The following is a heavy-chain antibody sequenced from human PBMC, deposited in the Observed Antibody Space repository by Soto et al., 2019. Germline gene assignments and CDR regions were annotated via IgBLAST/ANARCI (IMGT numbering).Heavy chain of an antibody. V-gene: IGHV1-69*13. CDR2: IIPIFGTA. D-gene: IGHD2-15*01. CDR3: ASGYCSGGSCTRADYYYYGMDV. J-gene: IGHJ6*02. CDR1: GGTFSSYA. Sequence: SVKVSCKASGGTFSSYAISWVRQAPGQGLAWMGGIIPIFGTANYAQKFQGRVTITADESTSTAYMELSSLRSEDTAVYYCASGYCSGGSCTRADYYYYGMDVWGQGTTVTVSS.